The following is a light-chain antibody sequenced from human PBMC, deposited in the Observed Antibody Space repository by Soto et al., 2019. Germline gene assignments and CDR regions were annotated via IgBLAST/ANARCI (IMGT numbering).Light chain of an antibody. V-gene: IGKV3-20*01. CDR1: QSVSSTY. CDR3: QQYGGSRWT. Sequence: EIVLTQSPGTLSLSPGERATLSCRASQSVSSTYLAWYQQKPGQAPRLLIYGASNRATGIPDRFSGSGSGTDFTLTSSRLEPEDFAVYSCQQYGGSRWTFGQGTRVDI. J-gene: IGKJ1*01. CDR2: GAS.